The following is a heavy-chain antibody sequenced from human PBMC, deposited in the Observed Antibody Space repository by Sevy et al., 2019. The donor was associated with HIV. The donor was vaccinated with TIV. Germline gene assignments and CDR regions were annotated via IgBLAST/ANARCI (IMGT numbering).Heavy chain of an antibody. CDR2: MSHDGNYK. CDR3: ARLFSCGGDCYYLDY. V-gene: IGHV3-30*04. Sequence: GGSLRLSCAASGFTFSDYDMHWVRQAPGKGLEWVAVMSHDGNYKNHADSVKVRFTISRDNFKNTLYLQMNSLRVEDTYVYFCARLFSCGGDCYYLDYWGQGAPVTVSS. D-gene: IGHD2-21*02. J-gene: IGHJ4*02. CDR1: GFTFSDYD.